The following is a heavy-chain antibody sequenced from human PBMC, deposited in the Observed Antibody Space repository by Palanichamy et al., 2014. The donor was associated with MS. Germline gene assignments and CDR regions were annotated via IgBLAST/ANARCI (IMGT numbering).Heavy chain of an antibody. CDR1: GFTFSSYW. V-gene: IGHV3-74*01. CDR2: INSDGSST. J-gene: IGHJ4*02. D-gene: IGHD3-22*01. Sequence: EVQLVESGGGLVQPGGSLRLSCAASGFTFSSYWMHWVRQAPGKGLVWVSRINSDGSSTSYADSVKGRFTISRDNAKNTLYLQMNSLRAEDTAVYYCARDRRITYYYDSSGYYGHWGQGTLVTVSS. CDR3: ARDRRITYYYDSSGYYGH.